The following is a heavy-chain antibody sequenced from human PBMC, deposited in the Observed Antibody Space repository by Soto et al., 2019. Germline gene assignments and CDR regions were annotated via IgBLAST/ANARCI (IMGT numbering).Heavy chain of an antibody. CDR1: GYTFTSYG. D-gene: IGHD3-10*01. J-gene: IGHJ6*02. Sequence: PSVKVSCKASGYTFTSYGISWVRQAPGQGLEWMGWISAYNGNTNYAQKLQGRVTMTTDTSTSTAYMELRSLRSDDTAVYYCGREHYYGSGSLNYYGMDVWGQGTTVTVPS. CDR3: GREHYYGSGSLNYYGMDV. CDR2: ISAYNGNT. V-gene: IGHV1-18*04.